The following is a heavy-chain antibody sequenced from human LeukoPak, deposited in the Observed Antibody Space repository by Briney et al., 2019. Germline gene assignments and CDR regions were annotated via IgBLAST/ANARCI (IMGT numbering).Heavy chain of an antibody. CDR3: AKSADYDSSGYMY. CDR2: ISSNGGST. D-gene: IGHD3-22*01. J-gene: IGHJ4*02. V-gene: IGHV3-64*01. CDR1: GFTFSSYA. Sequence: GGSLRLSCAASGFTFSSYAMHWVRQAPGKGLEYVSAISSNGGSTYYANSVKGRFTISRDNSKNTLYLQMGSLRAEDMAVYYCAKSADYDSSGYMYWGQGTLVTVSS.